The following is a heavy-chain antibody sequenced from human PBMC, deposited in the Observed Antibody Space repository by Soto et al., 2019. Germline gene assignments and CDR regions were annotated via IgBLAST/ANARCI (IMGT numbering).Heavy chain of an antibody. V-gene: IGHV1-3*05. Sequence: QVQLVQSGAEEKKPGATVKGSCKASGYTFTSYAMDWVRQAPGQRLEWMGWINAGNGNTRYSQKFQGRVTITRDTSASTAYMELSSLRSEDTAVYYWASGFPLWFDPWGQGTLVTVSS. CDR1: GYTFTSYA. CDR3: ASGFPLWFDP. CDR2: INAGNGNT. J-gene: IGHJ5*02. D-gene: IGHD3-3*01.